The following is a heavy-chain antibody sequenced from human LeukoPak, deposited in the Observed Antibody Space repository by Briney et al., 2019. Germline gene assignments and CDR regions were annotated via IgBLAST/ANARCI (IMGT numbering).Heavy chain of an antibody. CDR1: GYIFTRSY. D-gene: IGHD4-17*01. Sequence: APVKVSCKASGYIFTRSYMHWVPQAPGQGLEWMGWINPNSGGTNYAQKFQGRVTMTRDTSISTAYMELSRLRSDDTAVFYCARESGDYFSTGWFDPWGQGTLVTVSS. V-gene: IGHV1-2*02. CDR3: ARESGDYFSTGWFDP. J-gene: IGHJ5*02. CDR2: INPNSGGT.